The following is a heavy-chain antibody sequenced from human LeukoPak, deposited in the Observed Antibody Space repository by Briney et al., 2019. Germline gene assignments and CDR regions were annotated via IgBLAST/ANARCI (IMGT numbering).Heavy chain of an antibody. J-gene: IGHJ4*02. V-gene: IGHV3-21*01. CDR3: ARVLETDCTGGSCYSGLDY. CDR2: ISRTSSYI. D-gene: IGHD2-15*01. Sequence: PGGSLRLSCAASGFTFSRYNMNWVRQAPGKGLEWVSSISRTSSYIYYADSVKGRFTISRDNAQNSLYLQMNSLRVEDTAVYYCARVLETDCTGGSCYSGLDYRGQGALVTVSS. CDR1: GFTFSRYN.